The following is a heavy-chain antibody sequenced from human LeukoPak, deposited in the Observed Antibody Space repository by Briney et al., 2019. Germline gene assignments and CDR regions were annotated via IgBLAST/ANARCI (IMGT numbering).Heavy chain of an antibody. CDR1: GFTFNSYP. V-gene: IGHV3-23*01. D-gene: IGHD1-26*01. CDR3: AKDLGRYRNNYFDY. CDR2: SIGSGGGT. J-gene: IGHJ4*02. Sequence: PGGSVRLPCTPSGFTFNSYPMRWARRAPEKGLEWVATSIGSGGGTYYADSVKGRFTISRDDSKNTLYLQMNSLRAEDTAVYYCAKDLGRYRNNYFDYWGQGTLVTVSS.